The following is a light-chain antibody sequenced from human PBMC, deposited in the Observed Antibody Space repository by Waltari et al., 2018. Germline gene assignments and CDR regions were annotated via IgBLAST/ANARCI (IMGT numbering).Light chain of an antibody. V-gene: IGLV1-47*01. CDR2: RND. CDR3: SAWDDSLREV. CDR1: SSNIGSNY. Sequence: QSVLTQPPSASGTPGQRVTISCSGSSSNIGSNYVYWYQQLPGTAPKLLIYRNDQRPSGVPDRFSGSKSGISASLAISGLRSEDEANYYCSAWDDSLREVFGGGTRLTVL. J-gene: IGLJ3*02.